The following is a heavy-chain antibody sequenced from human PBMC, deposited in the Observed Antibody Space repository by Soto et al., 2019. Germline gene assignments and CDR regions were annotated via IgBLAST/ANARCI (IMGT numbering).Heavy chain of an antibody. J-gene: IGHJ5*01. CDR3: ARDRYFYDSRGYYRTLDS. Sequence: PSETLSLTCFISGGSFSNDYWTWIRQSPGKGLEWIGYIFHTGITDYNPSVKSRVTISIDKSRNLFSLNLTSVTDADTAVYYCARDRYFYDSRGYYRTLDSWGQGTLVTVSS. D-gene: IGHD3-22*01. V-gene: IGHV4-59*01. CDR1: GGSFSNDY. CDR2: IFHTGIT.